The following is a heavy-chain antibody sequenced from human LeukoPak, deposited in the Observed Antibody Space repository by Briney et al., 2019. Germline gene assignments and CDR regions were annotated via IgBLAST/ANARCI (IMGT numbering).Heavy chain of an antibody. Sequence: VASVTVSCKASGYTLTSYDINWVRQATGQGLEWMGWMNPNSGNTGYAQKFQGRVTMTRNTSISTAYMELSSLRSEDTAVYYCARVTRAGSYPLYYWGQGTLVTVSS. J-gene: IGHJ4*02. CDR2: MNPNSGNT. D-gene: IGHD1-26*01. CDR1: GYTLTSYD. CDR3: ARVTRAGSYPLYY. V-gene: IGHV1-8*01.